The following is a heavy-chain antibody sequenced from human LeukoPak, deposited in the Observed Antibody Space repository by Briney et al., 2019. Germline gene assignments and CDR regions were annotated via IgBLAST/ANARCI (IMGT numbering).Heavy chain of an antibody. D-gene: IGHD5-12*01. CDR1: GFTFSNAW. CDR3: ASSKYMGYSGTVAAFDI. J-gene: IGHJ3*02. Sequence: GGSLRLSCAASGFTFSNAWMSWVRQAPGKGLEWVGRIKSKTDGGTTDYAAPVKGRFTISRDNAKNSRYLQMNSLRAEDTAVYYCASSKYMGYSGTVAAFDIWGQGTMVTVSS. V-gene: IGHV3-15*01. CDR2: IKSKTDGGTT.